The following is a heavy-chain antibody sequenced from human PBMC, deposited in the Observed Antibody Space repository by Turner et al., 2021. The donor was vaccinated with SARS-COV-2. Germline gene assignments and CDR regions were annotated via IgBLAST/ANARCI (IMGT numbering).Heavy chain of an antibody. J-gene: IGHJ4*02. CDR3: AVFMSGTPF. D-gene: IGHD1-7*01. CDR2: TGEKRKSHST. V-gene: IGHV3-72*01. Sequence: VQLVESGGGLVQPGGSLRPSCAASGFTFSDQDMDWVRQAPGKGLEGVGRTGEKRKSHSTDYAASLKGRFTISRDASENSLYLQIHSLRIEDTAMYYCAVFMSGTPFWGQGTLVTVSS. CDR1: GFTFSDQD.